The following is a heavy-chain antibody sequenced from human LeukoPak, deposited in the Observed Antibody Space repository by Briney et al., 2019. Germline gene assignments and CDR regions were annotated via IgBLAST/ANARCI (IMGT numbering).Heavy chain of an antibody. V-gene: IGHV3-23*01. J-gene: IGHJ4*02. D-gene: IGHD2-2*01. CDR3: AKDFGEYQLLSYDY. CDR1: GFTFSSYV. CDR2: ISGSGGST. Sequence: RESLRLSCAASGFTFSSYVMSWVRQAPGKGLEWVSAISGSGGSTYYADSVKGRFTISRDNSKNTLYLQMNSLRAEDTAVYYCAKDFGEYQLLSYDYWGQGTLVIVSS.